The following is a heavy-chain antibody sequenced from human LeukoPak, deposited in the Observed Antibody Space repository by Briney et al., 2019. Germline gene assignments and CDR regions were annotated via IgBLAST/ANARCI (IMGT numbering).Heavy chain of an antibody. Sequence: PGGSLRLSCAASGFSFSRYWMSWVRQAPGKGLEWVSAISGSGGSTYYADSVEGRFTISRDNSKNTLYLQMNSLRAEDTAVYYCAKASAMIVVVSKHFDYWGQGTLVTVSS. V-gene: IGHV3-23*01. CDR2: ISGSGGST. CDR1: GFSFSRYW. CDR3: AKASAMIVVVSKHFDY. D-gene: IGHD3-22*01. J-gene: IGHJ4*02.